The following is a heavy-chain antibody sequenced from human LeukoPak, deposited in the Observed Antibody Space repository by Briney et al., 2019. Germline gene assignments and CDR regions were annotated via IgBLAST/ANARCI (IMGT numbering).Heavy chain of an antibody. J-gene: IGHJ3*02. CDR2: ISSSSSYI. CDR1: GFTFSSYS. D-gene: IGHD3-22*01. Sequence: PGGSLRLSCAASGFTFSSYSMNWVRQAPGKGLEWVSSISSSSSYIYYADSVKGRFTISRDNAKNSLYLQMNSLRAEDTAVYYCARDAPDYYDSSGQDAFDIWGQGTMVTVSS. CDR3: ARDAPDYYDSSGQDAFDI. V-gene: IGHV3-21*01.